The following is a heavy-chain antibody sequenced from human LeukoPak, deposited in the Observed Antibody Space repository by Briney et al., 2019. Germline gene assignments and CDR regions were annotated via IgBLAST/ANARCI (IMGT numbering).Heavy chain of an antibody. CDR1: GGSISSGGYS. Sequence: PSQTLSLTGAGSGGSISSGGYSWSWIRQPPGKGLEWIGYIYHSGSTYYNPSLKSRVTISVDRSKNQFSLKLSSVTAADTAVYYCARGRYSGYAPDYWGQGTLVTVSS. D-gene: IGHD5-12*01. CDR2: IYHSGST. CDR3: ARGRYSGYAPDY. V-gene: IGHV4-30-2*01. J-gene: IGHJ4*02.